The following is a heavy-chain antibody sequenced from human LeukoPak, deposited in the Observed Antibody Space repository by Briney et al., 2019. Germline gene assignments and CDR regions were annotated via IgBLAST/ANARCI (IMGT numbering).Heavy chain of an antibody. V-gene: IGHV3-48*03. J-gene: IGHJ4*02. CDR1: GFTFSSYE. CDR2: ISGSGETI. Sequence: GGSLRLSCAASGFTFSSYEMNWIRQAPGKGLEWVSYISGSGETIYYADSVKGRFTISRDNAKNSLYLQMNSLRAEDTAVYYCARDLYYFGSGNYVPGLPDYWGQGTLVTVSS. CDR3: ARDLYYFGSGNYVPGLPDY. D-gene: IGHD3-10*01.